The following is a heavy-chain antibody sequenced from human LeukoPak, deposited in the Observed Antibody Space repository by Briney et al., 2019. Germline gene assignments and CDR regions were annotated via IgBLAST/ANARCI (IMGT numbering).Heavy chain of an antibody. J-gene: IGHJ1*01. CDR1: GFTVSSNY. CDR3: ARNLLGGGSPRYFQH. V-gene: IGHV3-66*01. Sequence: PGGSLRLSCAASGFTVSSNYMSWVRQAPGKGLEWVSVIYSGGTTYYADSVKGRFTISRDNSKNTLYLQMNSLRAEDTAVYYCARNLLGGGSPRYFQHRGPGTLVTVSS. D-gene: IGHD2-15*01. CDR2: IYSGGTT.